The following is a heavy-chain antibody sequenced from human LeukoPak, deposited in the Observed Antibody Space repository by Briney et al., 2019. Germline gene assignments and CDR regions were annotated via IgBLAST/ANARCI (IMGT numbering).Heavy chain of an antibody. CDR3: ARGAYYYDSSGYYHNWFDP. CDR1: GGSISSGSYY. J-gene: IGHJ5*02. V-gene: IGHV4-61*02. D-gene: IGHD3-22*01. Sequence: PSETLSLTCTVSGGSISSGSYYWSWIRQPAGKGLEWIGRIYTSGSTNYNPSLKSRVTISVDTSKNQFSLKLSSVTAADTAVYYCARGAYYYDSSGYYHNWFDPWGQGTLVTVSS. CDR2: IYTSGST.